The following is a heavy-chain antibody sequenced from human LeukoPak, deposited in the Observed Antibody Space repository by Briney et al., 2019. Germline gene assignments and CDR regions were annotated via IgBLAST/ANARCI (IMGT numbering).Heavy chain of an antibody. CDR2: IRYDGSNK. J-gene: IGHJ6*02. CDR1: GFTFSSYG. D-gene: IGHD3-10*01. CDR3: ARSDRDQWFGDSHGMDV. V-gene: IGHV3-30*02. Sequence: GGSLRLSCAASGFTFSSYGMHWVRQAPGKGLEWVAFIRYDGSNKYYADSVKGRFTISRDNSKNTLYLQMNSLRAEDTAVYYCARSDRDQWFGDSHGMDVWGQGTTVTVSS.